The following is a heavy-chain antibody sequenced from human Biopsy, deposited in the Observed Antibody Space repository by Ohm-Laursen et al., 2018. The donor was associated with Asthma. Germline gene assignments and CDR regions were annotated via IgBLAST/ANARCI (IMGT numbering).Heavy chain of an antibody. CDR2: IIPFYGTA. V-gene: IGHV1-69*13. Sequence: SVKVSCKAPGGTFSTFGISWVRQAPGQGLEWMGRIIPFYGTATYAQNFQGRLTLTADESTSTAYMELSSLRSEDTAVYFCARDYDGDYVQRHLPLAYWGQGTLVTVSS. CDR1: GGTFSTFG. D-gene: IGHD4-17*01. J-gene: IGHJ4*02. CDR3: ARDYDGDYVQRHLPLAY.